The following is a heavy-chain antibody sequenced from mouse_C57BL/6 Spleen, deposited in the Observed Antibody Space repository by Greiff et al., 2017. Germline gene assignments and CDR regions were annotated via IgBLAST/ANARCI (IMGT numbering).Heavy chain of an antibody. CDR2: IYPGSGNT. Sequence: QVQLQQSGPELVKPGASVKISCKASGYSFTSYYIHWVKQRPGQGLEWIGWIYPGSGNTKYNEKFKGKATLTADTSSSTAYMQLSSLTSEDSAVYYCARSPTGTAWFAYWGQGTLVTVSA. D-gene: IGHD4-1*02. CDR1: GYSFTSYY. J-gene: IGHJ3*01. V-gene: IGHV1-66*01. CDR3: ARSPTGTAWFAY.